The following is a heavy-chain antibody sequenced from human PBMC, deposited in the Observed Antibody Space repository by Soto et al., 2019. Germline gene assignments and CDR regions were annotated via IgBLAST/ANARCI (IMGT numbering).Heavy chain of an antibody. CDR2: IYYSGST. J-gene: IGHJ4*02. Sequence: PSETLSLTCTVSGCSISSGGYYWSWIRQHPGKGLEWIGYIYYSGSTYYNPSLKSRVTISVDTSKNQFSLKLSSVTAADTAVYYCARGLVDIVATSHFDYWGQGTLVTVSS. CDR3: ARGLVDIVATSHFDY. CDR1: GCSISSGGYY. D-gene: IGHD5-12*01. V-gene: IGHV4-31*02.